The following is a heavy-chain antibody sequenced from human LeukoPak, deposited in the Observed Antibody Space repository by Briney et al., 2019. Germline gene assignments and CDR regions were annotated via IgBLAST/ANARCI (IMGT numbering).Heavy chain of an antibody. J-gene: IGHJ4*02. Sequence: GSLRLSCAASGFAFSGSAMHWVRQASGKGLEGLGRIRSKADSYTAADAASVKGRFIVSRDDSKNTAYLQMNSLKTEDTAVYYCRAAADLNDYWGQGTLVTVSS. D-gene: IGHD6-13*01. CDR2: IRSKADSYTA. V-gene: IGHV3-73*01. CDR1: GFAFSGSA. CDR3: RAAADLNDY.